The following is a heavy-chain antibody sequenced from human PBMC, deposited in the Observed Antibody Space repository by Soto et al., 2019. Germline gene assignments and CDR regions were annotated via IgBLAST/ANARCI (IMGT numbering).Heavy chain of an antibody. J-gene: IGHJ3*02. Sequence: ASVKVSCKASGGTFSSYAISWVRQAPGQGLEWMGGIIPIFGTANYAQKFQGRVTITADESTSTAYMELSSLRSEDTAVYYCARSGSCTSTSGYGGFDIWGQGTMVTVS. CDR3: ARSGSCTSTSGYGGFDI. CDR1: GGTFSSYA. V-gene: IGHV1-69*13. CDR2: IIPIFGTA. D-gene: IGHD2-2*01.